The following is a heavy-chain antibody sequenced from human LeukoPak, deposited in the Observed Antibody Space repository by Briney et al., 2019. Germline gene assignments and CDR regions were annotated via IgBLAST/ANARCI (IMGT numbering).Heavy chain of an antibody. J-gene: IGHJ4*02. CDR3: AKANWVSNADAVW. CDR2: TRGGGET. D-gene: IGHD1-1*01. Sequence: GGSLRLYCAASGFSFTNYAMSWLRQAPARGPEWVSSTRGGGETFYADSVKGRFTLSRDDSRTTVYLQLNNLRVEDTAIYYCAKANWVSNADAVWWGQGTQVTVSS. CDR1: GFSFTNYA. V-gene: IGHV3-23*01.